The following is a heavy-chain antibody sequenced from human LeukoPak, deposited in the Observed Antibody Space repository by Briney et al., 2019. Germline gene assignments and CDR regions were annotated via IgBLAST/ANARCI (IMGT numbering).Heavy chain of an antibody. Sequence: PGGSLRLSCAASGFTFSSYGMHWVRQAPGKGLEWVAFIRYDGSNKYYADSVKGRFTISRDNSKNTLYLQMNSLRAEDTAVYYCAKSPGPVAGNAEYFQHWGQGTLVTVSS. CDR2: IRYDGSNK. CDR3: AKSPGPVAGNAEYFQH. CDR1: GFTFSSYG. V-gene: IGHV3-30*02. J-gene: IGHJ1*01. D-gene: IGHD6-19*01.